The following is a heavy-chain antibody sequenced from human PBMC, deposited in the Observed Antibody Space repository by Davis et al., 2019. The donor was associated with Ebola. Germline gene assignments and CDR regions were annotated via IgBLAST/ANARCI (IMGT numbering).Heavy chain of an antibody. J-gene: IGHJ4*02. Sequence: SETLSLTCTVSEYSISSGYYWGWVRQSPGRGLEWIGSIYQNGNTYYNPSLKSRVSISVDTTRNQFSLKVDSVTAADTTVYYCARVEWSGPFDYWGQGGLVTVSS. CDR2: IYQNGNT. V-gene: IGHV4-38-2*02. CDR3: ARVEWSGPFDY. CDR1: EYSISSGYY. D-gene: IGHD3-3*01.